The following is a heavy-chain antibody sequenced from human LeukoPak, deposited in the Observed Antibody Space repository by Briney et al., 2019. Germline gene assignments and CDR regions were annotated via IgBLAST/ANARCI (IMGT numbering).Heavy chain of an antibody. CDR3: ARESIYCGGDCYAGEIDY. J-gene: IGHJ4*02. V-gene: IGHV4-30-4*01. CDR1: GGSISSGDYY. Sequence: SETLSLTCTVSGGSISSGDYYWSWIRQPPGKGLEWIGYIYYSGSTYYNPSLKSRVTISVDTSKNQFSLKLSSVTAADTAVYYCARESIYCGGDCYAGEIDYWGQGTLVTVSS. CDR2: IYYSGST. D-gene: IGHD2-21*02.